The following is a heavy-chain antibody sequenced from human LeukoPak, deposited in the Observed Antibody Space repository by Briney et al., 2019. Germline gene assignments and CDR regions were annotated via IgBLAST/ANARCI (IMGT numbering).Heavy chain of an antibody. CDR1: GGSISSYY. CDR3: AREAYYYDSSGYYRGAFDI. J-gene: IGHJ3*02. Sequence: SETLSLTCTVSGGSISSYYWSWIRQPPGKGLEWIGYIYYSGSTNYGPSLKSRVTISVDTSKNQFSLKLSSVTAADTAVYYCAREAYYYDSSGYYRGAFDIWGQGTMVTVSS. CDR2: IYYSGST. V-gene: IGHV4-59*01. D-gene: IGHD3-22*01.